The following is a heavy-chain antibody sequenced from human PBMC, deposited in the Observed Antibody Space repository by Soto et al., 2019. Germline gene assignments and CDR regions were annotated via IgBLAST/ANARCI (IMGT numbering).Heavy chain of an antibody. D-gene: IGHD3-3*01. CDR2: ISSSSSYI. CDR1: GFTFSSYS. Sequence: GGSLRLSCSGSGFTFSSYSMNWVRQAPGKGLEWVSSISSSSSYIYYADSVKGRFTISRDNAKNSLYLQMNSLRAEDTAVYYCASFWSSYYYGMDVWGQGTTVTVSS. J-gene: IGHJ6*02. CDR3: ASFWSSYYYGMDV. V-gene: IGHV3-21*01.